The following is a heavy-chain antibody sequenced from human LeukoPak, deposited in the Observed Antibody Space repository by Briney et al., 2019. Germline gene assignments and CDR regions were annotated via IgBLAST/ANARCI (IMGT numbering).Heavy chain of an antibody. J-gene: IGHJ4*02. Sequence: PGGSLRLSCAASGFTFSSYAMSWVRQAPGKAPQWISIIYNDGKTRYADSVRGRFTFSRDNSKNTLHLQMDSLRAEDTAVYYCAGGDYPLSYWGQGSLVTVSS. V-gene: IGHV3-66*01. CDR2: IYNDGKT. D-gene: IGHD4-17*01. CDR1: GFTFSSYA. CDR3: AGGDYPLSY.